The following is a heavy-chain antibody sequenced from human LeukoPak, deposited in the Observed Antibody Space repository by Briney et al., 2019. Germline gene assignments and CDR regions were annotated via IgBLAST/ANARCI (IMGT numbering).Heavy chain of an antibody. CDR1: GFTFRDYF. CDR3: ARATYDSSAVDAFDI. CDR2: TNTAGNTI. D-gene: IGHD3-22*01. J-gene: IGHJ3*02. Sequence: PGGSLRLSCEASGFTFRDYFMSWIRQAPGKGPEWVAYTNTAGNTIYYADSMKGRFTISRDNAKNSLYLQMNTLRAEDTAVYYCARATYDSSAVDAFDIWGQGTMVTVSP. V-gene: IGHV3-11*01.